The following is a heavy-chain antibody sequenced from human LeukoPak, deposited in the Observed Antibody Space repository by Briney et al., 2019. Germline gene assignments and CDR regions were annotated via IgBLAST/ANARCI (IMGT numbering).Heavy chain of an antibody. V-gene: IGHV3-48*01. J-gene: IGHJ6*02. CDR1: GFTFSSYS. D-gene: IGHD3-10*01. Sequence: PGGSLRLSCAASGFTFSSYSMNWVRQAPGKGLEWVSYISSSSSTIYYADSVKGRFTISRDNAKNSLYLQMNSLRAEDTAVYYCARDWRPPYYYGSGTISDFGMDVWGQGTTVTVSS. CDR2: ISSSSSTI. CDR3: ARDWRPPYYYGSGTISDFGMDV.